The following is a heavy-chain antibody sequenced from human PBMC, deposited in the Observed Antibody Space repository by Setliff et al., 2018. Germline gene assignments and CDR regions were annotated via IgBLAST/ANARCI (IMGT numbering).Heavy chain of an antibody. CDR2: INPNSGGT. V-gene: IGHV1-2*06. CDR1: GYTFTGYY. D-gene: IGHD3-3*01. Sequence: ASVKVSCKASGYTFTGYYMHWVRQAPGQGLEWMGRINPNSGGTNYAQKFQGRVTMTRDTSISTAYMELSRLRSEDTAVYYCARAGNYNFWSGYPPYYYYYGVDVWGQGTTVTVSS. CDR3: ARAGNYNFWSGYPPYYYYYGVDV. J-gene: IGHJ6*02.